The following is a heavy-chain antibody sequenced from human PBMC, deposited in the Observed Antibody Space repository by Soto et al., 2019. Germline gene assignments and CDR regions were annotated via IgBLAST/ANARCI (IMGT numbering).Heavy chain of an antibody. CDR2: NSAYNVNT. V-gene: IGHV1-18*01. CDR1: GYTFTSYG. D-gene: IGHD3-16*02. J-gene: IGHJ4*02. CDR3: ARTGGNSPSYRDFDS. Sequence: QVQLVQSGAEVKKPGASVKVSCKASGYTFTSYGISGVRQAPGQGLEWMGWNSAYNVNTNYAQMFQGRVSMTTDTSTTTAYLDLRSLRSDDTAVYYCARTGGNSPSYRDFDSWGQGTLVTVSS.